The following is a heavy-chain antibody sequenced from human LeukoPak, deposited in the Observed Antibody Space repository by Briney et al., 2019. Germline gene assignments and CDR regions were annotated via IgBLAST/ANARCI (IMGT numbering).Heavy chain of an antibody. CDR1: GYSISSGYY. Sequence: SETLSLTCAVSGYSISSGYYWGWIRQPPGKGLEWIGSIYHSGSTYYNPSLKSRVTISVDTSKNQFSLKLSSVTAADTAVYYCARDVSGSYDYWGQGTLVTVSS. CDR2: IYHSGST. J-gene: IGHJ4*02. CDR3: ARDVSGSYDY. D-gene: IGHD1-26*01. V-gene: IGHV4-38-2*02.